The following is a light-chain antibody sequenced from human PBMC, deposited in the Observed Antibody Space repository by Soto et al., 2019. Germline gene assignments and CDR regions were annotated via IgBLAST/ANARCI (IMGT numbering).Light chain of an antibody. J-gene: IGKJ1*01. V-gene: IGKV3-11*01. CDR2: EAS. CDR3: QQRSNWPT. CDR1: QSVSSY. Sequence: EIVLTQSPAPLSLSPGERATLSCRASQSVSSYLAWYQQKPGQAPRLLIYEASNRATGIPARFSGSGSGTDLTLPNNSLEAEEFAVYYCQQRSNWPTFGQGTKVEIK.